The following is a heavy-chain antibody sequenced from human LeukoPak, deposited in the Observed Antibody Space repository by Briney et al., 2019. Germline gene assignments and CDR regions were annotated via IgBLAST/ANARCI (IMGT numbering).Heavy chain of an antibody. CDR1: GYSFSTNW. CDR2: IYPGDSDT. Sequence: GESLKISCTGSGYSFSTNWIGWVRQMLGKGLEWMGIIYPGDSDTRYSPSFQGQVTISADKSISTAYLQWSSLKASDTAMYYCVRVLWTWALNYYYGMDVWGQGTTVTVSS. CDR3: VRVLWTWALNYYYGMDV. V-gene: IGHV5-51*01. J-gene: IGHJ6*02. D-gene: IGHD2-8*02.